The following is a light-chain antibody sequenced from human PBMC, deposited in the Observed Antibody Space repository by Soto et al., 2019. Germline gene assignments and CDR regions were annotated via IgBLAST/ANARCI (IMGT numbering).Light chain of an antibody. Sequence: DIQMTQSPPSLSASVGDRVTITCQASQDISNYLNWYQQKLGKAPKLLIYDASNVETGVPSRFSGSGSGTDFTFTISKLQPEDSATYYCQHFDNLPLSFGPGTRWIS. CDR3: QHFDNLPLS. V-gene: IGKV1-33*01. CDR1: QDISNY. J-gene: IGKJ3*01. CDR2: DAS.